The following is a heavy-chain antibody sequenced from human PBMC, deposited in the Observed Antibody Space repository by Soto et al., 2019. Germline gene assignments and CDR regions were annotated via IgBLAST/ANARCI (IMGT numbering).Heavy chain of an antibody. D-gene: IGHD5-12*01. CDR1: GFTFSTYT. Sequence: EVQLVESGGGLVQPGGSLRLSCSASGFTFSTYTMHWARQAPGKGLEYVSTISSNGGSTHYTDSAKGRFTISRDNYKNILYLQMSSLRAEDSAVYYCVKSYEGVFDFWGQGTLVTVSS. CDR2: ISSNGGST. CDR3: VKSYEGVFDF. J-gene: IGHJ4*02. V-gene: IGHV3-64D*06.